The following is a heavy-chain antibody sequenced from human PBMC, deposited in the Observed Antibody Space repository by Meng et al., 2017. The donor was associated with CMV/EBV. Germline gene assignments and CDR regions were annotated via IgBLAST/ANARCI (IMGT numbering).Heavy chain of an antibody. CDR3: ARRGSYYGSGSYYNWFDP. CDR1: GGPFVSCA. J-gene: IGHJ5*02. CDR2: IIPIFGTA. D-gene: IGHD3-10*01. Sequence: QVQRCPSGQEEKTPGASVKVSWKASGGPFVSCAISWVRQAPGEGLEWMGGIIPIFGTANYAQKFQGRVTITADESTSTAYMELSSLRSEDTAVYYCARRGSYYGSGSYYNWFDPWGQGTLVTVSS. V-gene: IGHV1-69*01.